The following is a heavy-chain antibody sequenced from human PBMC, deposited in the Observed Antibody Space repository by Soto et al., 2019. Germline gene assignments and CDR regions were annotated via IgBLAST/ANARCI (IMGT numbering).Heavy chain of an antibody. CDR2: IYSGGSR. V-gene: IGHV3-53*01. J-gene: IGHJ6*02. CDR1: GLVVNANY. CDR3: ARVKQQLSLSHYSYSMDV. Sequence: EVQLVESGGGLIQPGGSLRLSCAASGLVVNANYMSWVRQAPGKGLEWVSVIYSGGSRYYADSVKGRFTISRDNSRNTLYFQMNSLRVDDTAVYYCARVKQQLSLSHYSYSMDVWGQGTTVTVSS. D-gene: IGHD6-13*01.